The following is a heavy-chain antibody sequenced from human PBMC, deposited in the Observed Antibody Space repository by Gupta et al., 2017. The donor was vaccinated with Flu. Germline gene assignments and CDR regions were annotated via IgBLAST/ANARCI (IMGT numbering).Heavy chain of an antibody. J-gene: IGHJ4*02. D-gene: IGHD3/OR15-3a*01. V-gene: IGHV3-73*02. Sequence: EVQLLESGGGLVQPGGSLKLSCGASGSHFSGSAMHWVRQAPGKGLEWVGRIRSRTNGYATVYGASVKGRFVISRDDSRNTAFLQMNSLRTEDTAIYYCTNYGYDFSFWGQGTLVTVSS. CDR3: TNYGYDFSF. CDR1: GSHFSGSA. CDR2: IRSRTNGYAT.